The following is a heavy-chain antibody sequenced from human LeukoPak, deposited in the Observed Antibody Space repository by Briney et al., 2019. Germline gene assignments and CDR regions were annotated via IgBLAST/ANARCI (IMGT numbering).Heavy chain of an antibody. CDR3: ARLGDYYDSSGYHWL. Sequence: PGGSLRLSCAASGFTFSSYGMHWVRQAPGKGLEWVAVISYDGSNKYYADSVKGRFTISRDNSKNTLYLQMNSLRAEDTAVYYCARLGDYYDSSGYHWLWGQGTLVTVSS. V-gene: IGHV3-30*03. D-gene: IGHD3-22*01. CDR2: ISYDGSNK. J-gene: IGHJ4*02. CDR1: GFTFSSYG.